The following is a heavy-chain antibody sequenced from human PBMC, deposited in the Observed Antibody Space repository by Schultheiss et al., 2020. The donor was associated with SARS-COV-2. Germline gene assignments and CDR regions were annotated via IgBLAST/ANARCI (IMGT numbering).Heavy chain of an antibody. CDR3: AKVAVERTIFGVAQGWFDP. CDR1: GFTFSSYA. J-gene: IGHJ5*02. D-gene: IGHD3-3*01. Sequence: GESLKISCSASGFTFSSYAMHWVRQAPGKGLEYVSAISSNGGSTYYADSVKGRFTISRDNSKNTLYLQMNSLRAEDTAVYYCAKVAVERTIFGVAQGWFDPWGQGTLVTVSS. CDR2: ISSNGGST. V-gene: IGHV3-64*04.